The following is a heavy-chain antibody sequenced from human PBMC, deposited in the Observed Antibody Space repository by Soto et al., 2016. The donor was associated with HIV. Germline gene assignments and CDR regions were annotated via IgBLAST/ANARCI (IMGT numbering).Heavy chain of an antibody. J-gene: IGHJ4*02. CDR3: TTEDFWSGWGY. CDR1: GFTFSNAW. V-gene: IGHV3-15*01. D-gene: IGHD3-3*01. CDR2: FKSITDGGTA. Sequence: EVQLVESGGGLVKPGGSLRLSCAASGFTFSNAWMSWVRQAPGKGLEWAGRFKSITDGGTADYAAPVKGRFTISRDDSKNTLYLQMDSLKTEDTAVYYCTTEDFWSGWGYWGQGTLVTVSS.